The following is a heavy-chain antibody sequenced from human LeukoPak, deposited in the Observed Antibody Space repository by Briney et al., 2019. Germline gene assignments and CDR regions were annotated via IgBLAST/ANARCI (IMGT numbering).Heavy chain of an antibody. V-gene: IGHV3-33*01. CDR1: WFTFSSYG. Sequence: GGSLRLSCAASWFTFSSYGMHWVRQAPGKGLEWVALIWYDGSNKNYADSVKGRFTISRDNSKNTLFLQMNSLRAEDTAVYYCAREASDAFDIWGQGTMVTVSS. CDR3: AREASDAFDI. J-gene: IGHJ3*02. CDR2: IWYDGSNK.